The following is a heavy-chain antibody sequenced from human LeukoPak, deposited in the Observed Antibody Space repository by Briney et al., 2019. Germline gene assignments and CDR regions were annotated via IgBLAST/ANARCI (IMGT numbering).Heavy chain of an antibody. CDR2: INPNSGGT. J-gene: IGHJ6*03. V-gene: IGHV1-2*02. CDR3: ARVVDPLYYYYMDV. Sequence: ASVKVSCKASGYTFTGYYMHWVRQAPGQGLEWMGWINPNSGGTNYAQKFQGRVTMTRDTSISTAYMELSRLRSDDTAVYYCARVVDPLYYYYMDVWGKGTTVTISS. D-gene: IGHD2-15*01. CDR1: GYTFTGYY.